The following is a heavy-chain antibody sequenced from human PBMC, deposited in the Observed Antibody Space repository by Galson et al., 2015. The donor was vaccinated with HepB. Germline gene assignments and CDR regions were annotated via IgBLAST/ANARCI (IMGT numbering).Heavy chain of an antibody. D-gene: IGHD3-22*01. Sequence: QSGAEVKKPGESLRISCKGSGYSFTSYWISWVRQMPGKGLEWMGRIDPSDSYTNYSPSFQGHVTISADKSISTAYLQWSSLKASDTAMYYCARHGDSSGPNPNYYGMDVWGQGTTVTVSS. CDR2: IDPSDSYT. V-gene: IGHV5-10-1*01. J-gene: IGHJ6*02. CDR3: ARHGDSSGPNPNYYGMDV. CDR1: GYSFTSYW.